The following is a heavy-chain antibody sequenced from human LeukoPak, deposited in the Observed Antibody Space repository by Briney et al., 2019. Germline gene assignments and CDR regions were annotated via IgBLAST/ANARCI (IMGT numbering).Heavy chain of an antibody. Sequence: SVKVSCKASGYTFTSYYMHWVRQAPGQGLEWMGGIIPIFGTANYAQKFQGRVTMTTDTSTSTAYMELRSLRSDDTAVYYCARAEWELPHFDYWGQGTLVTVSS. CDR2: IIPIFGTA. J-gene: IGHJ4*02. CDR1: GYTFTSYY. D-gene: IGHD1-26*01. V-gene: IGHV1-69*05. CDR3: ARAEWELPHFDY.